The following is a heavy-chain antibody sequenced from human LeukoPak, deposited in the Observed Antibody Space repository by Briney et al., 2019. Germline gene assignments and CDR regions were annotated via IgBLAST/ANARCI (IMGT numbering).Heavy chain of an antibody. CDR2: INGDGSST. CDR1: GFIFTSYW. CDR3: ARDSYSSAWD. D-gene: IGHD6-19*01. J-gene: IGHJ4*02. Sequence: GGSLRLSCTASGFIFTSYWMHWVRQVPGKGLVWVSRINGDGSSTNYADSVKGRFTISRDNAENTLFLQMSRLRAEDTAVYYCARDSYSSAWDWGQGTLVTVSS. V-gene: IGHV3-74*01.